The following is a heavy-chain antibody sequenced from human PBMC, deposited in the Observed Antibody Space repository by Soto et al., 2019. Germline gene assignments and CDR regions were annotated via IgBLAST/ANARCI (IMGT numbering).Heavy chain of an antibody. V-gene: IGHV3-23*01. CDR3: AQVPPLSSARAG. D-gene: IGHD3-10*01. CDR1: GFTFSSYA. Sequence: GGSLRLSCAAAGFTFSSYAMSWVRQAPGKGLEWVSAISGSGGSTYYADSVKGRFTISRDNSKNTLYLQMNSLRAEDPAVYYWAQVPPLSSARAGWGHGTLVTVSS. J-gene: IGHJ4*01. CDR2: ISGSGGST.